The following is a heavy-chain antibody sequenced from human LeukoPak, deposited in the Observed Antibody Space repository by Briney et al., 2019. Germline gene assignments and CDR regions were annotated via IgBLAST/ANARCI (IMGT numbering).Heavy chain of an antibody. CDR2: MYHSGST. J-gene: IGHJ4*02. Sequence: KPSEILSLTCEVSGYSISSGYYWGWIRQPPGKGLEWIGSMYHSGSTYYNPSLKSRVTISVDTSKNQFSLKLSSVTAADTAVYYCARRRGSGSTQVFDYWGQGTLVTVSS. CDR3: ARRRGSGSTQVFDY. V-gene: IGHV4-38-2*01. D-gene: IGHD6-19*01. CDR1: GYSISSGYY.